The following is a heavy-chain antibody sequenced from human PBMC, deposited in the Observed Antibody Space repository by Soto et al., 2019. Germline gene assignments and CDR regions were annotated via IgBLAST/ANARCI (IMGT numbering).Heavy chain of an antibody. V-gene: IGHV1-46*01. CDR1: GYTFTTYY. J-gene: IGHJ6*02. CDR3: ARALYHFWNGYGMDV. CDR2: INPGRGSA. D-gene: IGHD3-3*01. Sequence: QEQLVQSGPELRKPGASVKVSCKASGYTFTTYYIHWVRQAPGQGLEWMGIINPGRGSASYAQKFQGRVIMTGDTSTSTAYMELNSLTSEDTAVYYCARALYHFWNGYGMDVWGQGTLVSVSS.